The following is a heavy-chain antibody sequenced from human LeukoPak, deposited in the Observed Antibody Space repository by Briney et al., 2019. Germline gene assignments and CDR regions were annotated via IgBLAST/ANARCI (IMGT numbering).Heavy chain of an antibody. V-gene: IGHV4-59*08. J-gene: IGHJ5*02. CDR2: IYCSGST. CDR1: GGSISSYY. CDR3: ARMWGQQLANWFDP. Sequence: SETLSLTCTVSGGSISSYYWSWIRQPPGKGLEWIGYIYCSGSTNYNPSLKSRVTISVDTSKNQFSLKLSSVTAADTAVYYCARMWGQQLANWFDPWGQGTLVTVSS. D-gene: IGHD6-13*01.